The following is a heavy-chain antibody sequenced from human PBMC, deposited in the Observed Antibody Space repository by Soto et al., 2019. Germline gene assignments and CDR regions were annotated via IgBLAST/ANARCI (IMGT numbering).Heavy chain of an antibody. CDR2: INPNSGGT. CDR3: ARDRDHGYCSGGSCYWDAFDI. V-gene: IGHV1-2*04. D-gene: IGHD2-15*01. Sequence: ASVKVSCKASGYTFTGYYMHCVRQAPGQGLEWMGWINPNSGGTNYAQKFQGWVTMTRDTSISTAYMELSRLRSDDTAVYYCARDRDHGYCSGGSCYWDAFDIWGQGTMVTVSS. J-gene: IGHJ3*02. CDR1: GYTFTGYY.